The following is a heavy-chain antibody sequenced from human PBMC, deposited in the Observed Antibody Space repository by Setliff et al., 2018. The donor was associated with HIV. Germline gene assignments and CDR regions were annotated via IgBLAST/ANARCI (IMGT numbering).Heavy chain of an antibody. V-gene: IGHV4-59*08. Sequence: LSLTCSVSGGSLSGYHWSWIRQPPGKGLEWIGYFYKSGSTNSGPSFKSRVSMSGDTSKNQLSLKVTSVTAADTAVYYCARLSDTAMASFDSWGQGTLVTVSS. J-gene: IGHJ4*02. CDR1: GGSLSGYH. CDR3: ARLSDTAMASFDS. CDR2: FYKSGST. D-gene: IGHD5-18*01.